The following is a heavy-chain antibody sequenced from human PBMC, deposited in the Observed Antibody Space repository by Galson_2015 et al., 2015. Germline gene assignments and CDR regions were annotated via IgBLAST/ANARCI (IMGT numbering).Heavy chain of an antibody. CDR2: ISGSGGST. CDR1: GFTFSSYA. Sequence: SLRLSCAASGFTFSSYAMSWVRQAPGKGLEWVSAISGSGGSTYYADSVKGRFTISRDNSKNTLYLQMNSLRAEDTAVYYCAKDNLGDFWSGQTTSFGGMDVWGQGTTVTVSS. V-gene: IGHV3-23*01. D-gene: IGHD3-3*01. CDR3: AKDNLGDFWSGQTTSFGGMDV. J-gene: IGHJ6*02.